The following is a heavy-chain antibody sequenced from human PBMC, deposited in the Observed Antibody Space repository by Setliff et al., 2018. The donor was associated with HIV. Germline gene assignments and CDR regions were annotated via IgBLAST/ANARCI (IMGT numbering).Heavy chain of an antibody. Sequence: ASVKVSCKASGYTFINYAMNWVRQAPGQGLEWMGWINTNSGSPTYAQAFTGRFVFSLDTSVTTAYLEISSLKAEDTAIYYCARALYGDYRGDVNWLDPWGQGTLVTVSS. J-gene: IGHJ5*02. CDR3: ARALYGDYRGDVNWLDP. CDR2: INTNSGSP. D-gene: IGHD4-17*01. V-gene: IGHV7-4-1*02. CDR1: GYTFINYA.